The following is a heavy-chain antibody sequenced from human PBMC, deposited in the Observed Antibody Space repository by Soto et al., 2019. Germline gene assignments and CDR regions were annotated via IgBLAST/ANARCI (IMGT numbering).Heavy chain of an antibody. CDR1: GGSISSYY. J-gene: IGHJ4*02. Sequence: SETLSLTCTVSGGSISSYYWSWIRQPPGKGLEWIGYIYYSGSTNYNPSLKSRVTISVDTSKNQFSLKLSSVTAADTAVYYCASSKQWLVPFFDYWGQGTLVTVSS. CDR2: IYYSGST. CDR3: ASSKQWLVPFFDY. V-gene: IGHV4-59*08. D-gene: IGHD6-19*01.